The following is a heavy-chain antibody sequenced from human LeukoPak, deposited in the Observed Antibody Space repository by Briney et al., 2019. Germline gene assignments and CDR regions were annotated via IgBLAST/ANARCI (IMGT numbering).Heavy chain of an antibody. D-gene: IGHD1-1*01. CDR2: VSHSSNT. V-gene: IGHV4-34*01. Sequence: SETLSLTCAVYGGSFSGHYWSWIRQPPGKGLEWIGEVSHSSNTNSSPSLKSRVSISVDTSKNQFSLRLSSVTAADTAVYYCARRRDWNDVLDYWGQGTLVTVSS. J-gene: IGHJ4*02. CDR1: GGSFSGHY. CDR3: ARRRDWNDVLDY.